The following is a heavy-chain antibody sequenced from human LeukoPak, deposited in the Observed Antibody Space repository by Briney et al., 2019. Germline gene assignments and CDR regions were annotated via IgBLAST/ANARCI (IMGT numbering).Heavy chain of an antibody. D-gene: IGHD3-9*01. V-gene: IGHV1-8*02. CDR3: ARVPARHRLSIYNWFDP. Sequence: ASVKVSCKASGYTFTSYGISWVRQATGQGLEWMGWMNPNSGNTGYAQKFQGRVTMTRNTSISTAYMELSSLRSEDTAVYYCARVPARHRLSIYNWFDPWGQGTLVTVSS. CDR2: MNPNSGNT. CDR1: GYTFTSYG. J-gene: IGHJ5*02.